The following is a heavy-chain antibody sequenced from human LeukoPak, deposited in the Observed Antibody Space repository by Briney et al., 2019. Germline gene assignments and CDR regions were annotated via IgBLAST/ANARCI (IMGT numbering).Heavy chain of an antibody. D-gene: IGHD3-22*01. CDR3: ARVRLGDNSGYSLDY. Sequence: SETLSLTCAVSGASISSSNWWSWVRQSPGKGLEWIGEIYHSGSTNYNPSLKGRVAISVDKSKNQFSLKLSSVTAADTAVYYCARVRLGDNSGYSLDYWGQGTLVTVSS. V-gene: IGHV4-4*02. CDR1: GASISSSNW. CDR2: IYHSGST. J-gene: IGHJ4*02.